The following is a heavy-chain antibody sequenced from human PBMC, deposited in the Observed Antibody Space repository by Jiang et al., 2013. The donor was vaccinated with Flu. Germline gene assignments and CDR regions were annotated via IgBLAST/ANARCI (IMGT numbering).Heavy chain of an antibody. CDR2: VSYDGNVK. V-gene: IGHV3-30-3*01. CDR3: ARDLGVYHFTPSGY. D-gene: IGHD5/OR15-5a*01. J-gene: IGHJ4*02. Sequence: VQLLESGGGVVQPGRSLRLSCAASGFTFSTHPIHWVRRAPGEGLEWVAVVSYDGNVKFYADSVKGRFTISRDNSNNTLYLQMNSLRAEDTAVYYCARDLGVYHFTPSGYWGQGTLVTVSS. CDR1: GFTFSTHP.